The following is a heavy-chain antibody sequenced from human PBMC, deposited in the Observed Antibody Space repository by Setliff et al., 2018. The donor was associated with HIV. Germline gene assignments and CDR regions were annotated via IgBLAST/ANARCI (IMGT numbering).Heavy chain of an antibody. Sequence: ASVKVSCKASGYTFTSYYMHWVRQAPGQGLEWMGIINPGGGSTSYAQKFQGRVTMTSDTSTSTVYMGLSSPKSEDTAVYYCARAYSSRWDFDYWGQGTLVTVS. CDR2: INPGGGST. CDR1: GYTFTSYY. D-gene: IGHD6-13*01. CDR3: ARAYSSRWDFDY. J-gene: IGHJ4*02. V-gene: IGHV1-46*01.